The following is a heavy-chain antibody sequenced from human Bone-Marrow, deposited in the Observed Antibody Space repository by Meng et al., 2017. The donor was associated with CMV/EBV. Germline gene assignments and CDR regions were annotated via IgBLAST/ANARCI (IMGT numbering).Heavy chain of an antibody. Sequence: GESLKISCAASGFTFSSYSMNWVRQAPGKGLEWVSSISSSSSYIYYADSVKGRFTISRDNAKNSLYLQMNSLRAEDTAVYYCARDRIAAAGTLMGSMDVWGQGTTVTVYS. CDR3: ARDRIAAAGTLMGSMDV. J-gene: IGHJ6*02. D-gene: IGHD6-13*01. CDR1: GFTFSSYS. V-gene: IGHV3-21*01. CDR2: ISSSSSYI.